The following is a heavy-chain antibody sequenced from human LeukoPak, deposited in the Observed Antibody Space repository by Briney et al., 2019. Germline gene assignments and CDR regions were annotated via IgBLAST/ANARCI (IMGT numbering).Heavy chain of an antibody. CDR3: ARDLLHRGYAFDI. CDR2: IYSGGST. J-gene: IGHJ3*02. CDR1: GGSINSGTYY. Sequence: PSETLSLTCTVSGGSINSGTYYWGWIRQPAGKGLEWIGRIYSGGSTNYNPSLKSRVTISVDMSKNQFSLKLSSVSAADTAVYYCARDLLHRGYAFDIWGQGTMVTVSS. V-gene: IGHV4-61*02. D-gene: IGHD5-12*01.